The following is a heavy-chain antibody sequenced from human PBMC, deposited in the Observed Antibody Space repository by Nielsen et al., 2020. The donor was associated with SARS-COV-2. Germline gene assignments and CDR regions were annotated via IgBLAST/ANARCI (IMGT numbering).Heavy chain of an antibody. Sequence: GESLKISCAASGFTFSDYYMSWIRQAPGKGLEWVSYISSSGSTIYYADSVKGRFTISRDNAKNSLYLQMNSLRAEDTAVYYCARTITAMVYYYYGMDVWGQGTTVTVSS. J-gene: IGHJ6*02. V-gene: IGHV3-11*01. CDR2: ISSSGSTI. CDR1: GFTFSDYY. CDR3: ARTITAMVYYYYGMDV. D-gene: IGHD5-18*01.